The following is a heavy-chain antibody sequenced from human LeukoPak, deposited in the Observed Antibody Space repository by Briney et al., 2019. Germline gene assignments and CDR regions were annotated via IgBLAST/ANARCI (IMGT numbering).Heavy chain of an antibody. CDR2: IWYDGSKK. V-gene: IGHV3-33*01. D-gene: IGHD6-6*01. Sequence: SGRSLRLSCAASGFTSSDYGIHWVRQAPGQGLEWVALIWYDGSKKYYADSVKGRFTISRDNTKNTLYLQLNSLRADDTAVYYCARAHSSSSTFDLWGQGTLVTVSS. CDR1: GFTSSDYG. J-gene: IGHJ4*02. CDR3: ARAHSSSSTFDL.